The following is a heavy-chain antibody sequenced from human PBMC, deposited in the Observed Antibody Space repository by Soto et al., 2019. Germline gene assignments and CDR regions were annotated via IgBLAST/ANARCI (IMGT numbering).Heavy chain of an antibody. V-gene: IGHV5-51*01. Sequence: VQPKKVSSKGSEYNCTNHCIGCISQINGKGLEWVGIISPGESETRYSPSFQGQVTISADKSISTAYLQWSTLKASDTVFYYGAKQVGVVVTVFEFLGHGTLDTVFS. CDR1: EYNCTNHC. CDR3: AKQVGVVVTVFEF. J-gene: IGHJ5*01. D-gene: IGHD2-15*01. CDR2: ISPGESET.